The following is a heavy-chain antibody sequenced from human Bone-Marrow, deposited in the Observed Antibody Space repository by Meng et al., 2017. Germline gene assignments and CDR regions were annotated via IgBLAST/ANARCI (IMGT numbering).Heavy chain of an antibody. CDR2: ISSSGSTI. V-gene: IGHV3-48*03. J-gene: IGHJ4*02. CDR3: AKDDSSGYYWGPISDDY. Sequence: GESLKISCAASGFTFSSYEMNWVRQAPGKGLEWVSYISSSGSTIYYADSVEGRFTISRDNSKDTLYLQMNSLRAEDTAVYYCAKDDSSGYYWGPISDDYWGQGTLVTVSS. CDR1: GFTFSSYE. D-gene: IGHD3-22*01.